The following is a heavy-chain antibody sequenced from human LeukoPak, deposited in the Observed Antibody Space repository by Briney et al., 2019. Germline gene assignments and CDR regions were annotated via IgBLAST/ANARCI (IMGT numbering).Heavy chain of an antibody. Sequence: ASVKVSCKASGYTFTNYAIHWVRLAPGQRLEWMGWINAGNGNSQYSQRFQGRVTITRDTSANTAYMEMSSLRSEDTAVYYCARGGLQLWFSPDAFDIWGQGTMVTVSS. J-gene: IGHJ3*02. CDR3: ARGGLQLWFSPDAFDI. CDR2: INAGNGNS. V-gene: IGHV1-3*01. D-gene: IGHD5-18*01. CDR1: GYTFTNYA.